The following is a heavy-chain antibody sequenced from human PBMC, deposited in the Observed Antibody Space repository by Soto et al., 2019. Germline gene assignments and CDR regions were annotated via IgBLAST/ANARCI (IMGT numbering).Heavy chain of an antibody. CDR2: ISPKNDNT. Sequence: QAHLEQSGGEVREPGASVKVSCKATGYTFVSHGISWVRQAPGQGLEWMGWISPKNDNTKYAQNFQDRVTLTTDTFTSTASMDLRSLRSDDTAVYYCARVSSSIVVVPDYGMAAWGQGTTVIVSS. D-gene: IGHD2-2*01. CDR3: ARVSSSIVVVPDYGMAA. V-gene: IGHV1-18*04. CDR1: GYTFVSHG. J-gene: IGHJ6*02.